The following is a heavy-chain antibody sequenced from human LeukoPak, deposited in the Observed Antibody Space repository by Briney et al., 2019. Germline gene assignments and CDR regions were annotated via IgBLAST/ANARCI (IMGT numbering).Heavy chain of an antibody. D-gene: IGHD1-1*01. CDR2: IFSGGAT. Sequence: HPGGSLRLSCAASGFSVSGNYMSWVRQAPGKGLEWVSVIFSGGATYHADSVQGRFTISRDNSKNTLYLQMNSLRAEDTAVYYCAKGNGSVGCAFDIWGQGTLVTVSS. J-gene: IGHJ3*02. V-gene: IGHV3-53*01. CDR1: GFSVSGNY. CDR3: AKGNGSVGCAFDI.